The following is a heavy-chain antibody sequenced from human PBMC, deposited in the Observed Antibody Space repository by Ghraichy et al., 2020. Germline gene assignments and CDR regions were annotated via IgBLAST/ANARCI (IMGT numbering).Heavy chain of an antibody. CDR2: IYYSGST. V-gene: IGHV4-61*01. J-gene: IGHJ3*02. D-gene: IGHD1-14*01. Sequence: SETLSLTCTVSGGSVSSDNYYWSWIRQPPGKGLEWIGYIYYSGSTNYNPSLKSRVTISIDTSKNQFSLKLSSVTAADTAVYYCAGPDGIWGQGTMVTVSS. CDR3: AGPDGI. CDR1: GGSVSSDNYY.